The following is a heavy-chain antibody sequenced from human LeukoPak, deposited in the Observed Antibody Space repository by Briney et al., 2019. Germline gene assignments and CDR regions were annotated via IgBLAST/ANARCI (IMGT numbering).Heavy chain of an antibody. CDR3: ARARSILWWCFDY. V-gene: IGHV1-69*05. CDR1: GGTFSSYA. Sequence: SVKASCKASGGTFSSYAISWVRQAPGQGLEWMGGIIPIFGTANYAQKFQGRVTITTDESTSTAYMELSSLRSEDTAVYYCARARSILWWCFDYWGQGTLVTVSS. J-gene: IGHJ4*02. D-gene: IGHD2-21*01. CDR2: IIPIFGTA.